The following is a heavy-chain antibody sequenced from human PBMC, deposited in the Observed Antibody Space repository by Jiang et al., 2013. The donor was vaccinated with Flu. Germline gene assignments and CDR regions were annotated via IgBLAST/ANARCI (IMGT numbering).Heavy chain of an antibody. D-gene: IGHD5-12*01. CDR2: IYYSGGT. CDR1: GGSITSSHYY. V-gene: IGHV4-39*07. Sequence: GSGLVKPSETLSLTCTVSGGSITSSHYYWVWIRQPPGKGLEWIGSIYYSGGTYYNPSLKSRVTLSVDTSKNHFSLKLRFVTAADTAVYYCARAEKYSGFELPYFVYWGQGILVTVSS. J-gene: IGHJ4*02. CDR3: ARAEKYSGFELPYFVY.